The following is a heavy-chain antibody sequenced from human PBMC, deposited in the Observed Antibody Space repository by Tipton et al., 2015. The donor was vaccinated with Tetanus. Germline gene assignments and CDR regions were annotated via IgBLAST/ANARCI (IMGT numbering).Heavy chain of an antibody. CDR3: ARDSGCSSTSCYLSWIDP. J-gene: IGHJ5*02. Sequence: CAASGFIFEDYAVHWVRQAPGKGLEWVSGISWDSGSLGYADSVKGRFTISRDNARNSLYLQMSGLRPEDTALYYCARDSGCSSTSCYLSWIDPWGQGTLVTVSS. D-gene: IGHD2-2*01. CDR1: GFIFEDYA. V-gene: IGHV3-9*01. CDR2: ISWDSGSL.